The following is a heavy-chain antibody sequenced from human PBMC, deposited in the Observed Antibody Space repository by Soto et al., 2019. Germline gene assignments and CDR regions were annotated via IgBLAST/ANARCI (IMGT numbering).Heavy chain of an antibody. Sequence: SETLSLTCAVSGGSISSSNWWSWVRQPPGKGLEWIGEIYHSGSTNYNPSLKSRVTISVDKSKNQFSLKLSSVTAADTAVYYCARDTGTYYGSGSYYNINAFDICGQGTMVTVSS. CDR3: ARDTGTYYGSGSYYNINAFDI. V-gene: IGHV4-4*02. CDR1: GGSISSSNW. D-gene: IGHD3-10*01. CDR2: IYHSGST. J-gene: IGHJ3*02.